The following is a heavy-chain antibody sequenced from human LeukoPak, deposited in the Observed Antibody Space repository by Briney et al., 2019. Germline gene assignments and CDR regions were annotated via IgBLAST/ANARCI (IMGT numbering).Heavy chain of an antibody. J-gene: IGHJ5*02. V-gene: IGHV1-8*03. CDR1: GYTFTSYD. CDR3: ARGVYCSGGSCYSRGVDWFDP. CDR2: MNPNSGNT. Sequence: ASVKVSCKASGYTFTSYDINWVRQATGQGLEWMGWMNPNSGNTGYAQKFQGRVTITRNTSISTAYMELSSLRSEDTAVYYCARGVYCSGGSCYSRGVDWFDPLGQGTLVTGSS. D-gene: IGHD2-15*01.